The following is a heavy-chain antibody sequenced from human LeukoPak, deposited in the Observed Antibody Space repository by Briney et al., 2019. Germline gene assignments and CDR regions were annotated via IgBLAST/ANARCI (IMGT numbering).Heavy chain of an antibody. Sequence: PSETLSLTCTVSGGSISSSSYYWGWIRRPPGKGLEWIGSIYYSGSTYYNPSLKSRVTISVDTSKNQFSLKLSSVTAADTAVYYCARLDDSNFGYWGQGTLVTVSS. J-gene: IGHJ4*02. CDR3: ARLDDSNFGY. V-gene: IGHV4-39*01. CDR2: IYYSGST. CDR1: GGSISSSSYY. D-gene: IGHD3-22*01.